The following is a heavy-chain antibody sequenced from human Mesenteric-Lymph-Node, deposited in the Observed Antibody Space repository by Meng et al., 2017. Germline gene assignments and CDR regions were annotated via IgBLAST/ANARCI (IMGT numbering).Heavy chain of an antibody. J-gene: IGHJ4*02. CDR2: FRYSGST. D-gene: IGHD2-15*01. V-gene: IGHV4-39*07. CDR1: GDSISSTAYY. CDR3: ATNPSDCSGGACYYY. Sequence: GSLRLSCTVSGDSISSTAYYWGWLRQPPGRGLEWIGTFRYSGSTYYNPSLKSRVTMSLDTSTNQFSLRLGSVTAADTAVYYCATNPSDCSGGACYYYWGQGTLVTVSS.